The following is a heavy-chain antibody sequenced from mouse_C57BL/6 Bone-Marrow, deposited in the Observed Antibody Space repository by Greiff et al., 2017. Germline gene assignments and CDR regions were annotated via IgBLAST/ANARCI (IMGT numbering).Heavy chain of an antibody. CDR3: ARSRHYYCSSYWFAY. V-gene: IGHV1-81*01. J-gene: IGHJ3*01. CDR2: IYPRSGNT. Sequence: VQGVESGAELARPGASVKLSCKASGYTFTSYGISWVKQRTGQGLEWIGTIYPRSGNTYYNEKFKGKATLTADKSSSTAYMELRSLTSEDSAVYFCARSRHYYCSSYWFAYWGQGTLVTVSA. D-gene: IGHD1-1*01. CDR1: GYTFTSYG.